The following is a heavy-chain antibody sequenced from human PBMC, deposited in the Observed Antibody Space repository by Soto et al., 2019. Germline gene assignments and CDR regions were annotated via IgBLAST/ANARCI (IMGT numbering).Heavy chain of an antibody. CDR1: GFTFSSYS. D-gene: IGHD4-17*01. J-gene: IGHJ4*02. CDR3: ARDGFISPVFGYYVEFDY. Sequence: EVQLVESGGGLVKPGGSLRLSCAASGFTFSSYSMNWVRQAPGKGLEWVSSISSSSSYIYYADSVKGRFTISRDNAKNSLYLQMNSLRAEDTAVYYSARDGFISPVFGYYVEFDYWGQGTLVTVSS. V-gene: IGHV3-21*01. CDR2: ISSSSSYI.